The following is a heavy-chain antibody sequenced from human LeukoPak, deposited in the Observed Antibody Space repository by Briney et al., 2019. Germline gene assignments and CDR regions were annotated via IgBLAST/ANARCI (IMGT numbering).Heavy chain of an antibody. CDR3: ARGRGSGHKENWFDP. D-gene: IGHD6-19*01. CDR2: MNPNSGNT. CDR1: GYTFTTYD. V-gene: IGHV1-8*01. Sequence: ASVKVSCKASGYTFTTYDINWVRQATGRGLEWMGWMNPNSGNTGYTQKFQGRVTMTRNTSIGTAYMELSSLRSEDTAVYYCARGRGSGHKENWFDPWGQGTLVTVSS. J-gene: IGHJ5*02.